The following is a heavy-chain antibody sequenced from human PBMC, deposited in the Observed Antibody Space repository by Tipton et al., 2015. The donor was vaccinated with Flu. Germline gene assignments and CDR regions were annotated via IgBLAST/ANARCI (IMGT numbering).Heavy chain of an antibody. Sequence: SLRLSCAASGFTVNSNYMSWVRQAPGKGLEWVSVIYSDGRAYYVDSVKGRFTVSRDDSKNMLSLQMDSLGAEDTAVYYCTRGQGANPWGQGTLVTVPS. CDR2: IYSDGRA. J-gene: IGHJ5*02. CDR1: GFTVNSNY. CDR3: TRGQGANP. V-gene: IGHV3-53*01.